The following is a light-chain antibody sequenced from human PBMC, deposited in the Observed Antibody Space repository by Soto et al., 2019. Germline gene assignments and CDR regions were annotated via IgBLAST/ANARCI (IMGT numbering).Light chain of an antibody. J-gene: IGKJ2*01. CDR2: GAS. CDR3: QYYGSAPYP. CDR1: QSVSSSY. V-gene: IGKV3-20*01. Sequence: EIVLTQFPGTLSLSPGERATLSCRARQSVSSSYLAWYQHKPDQAPRLLIYGASSRATGIPDRFSGSGSGTDFTLTISRLEPEDSAVYYCQYYGSAPYPFRQGTKLEIK.